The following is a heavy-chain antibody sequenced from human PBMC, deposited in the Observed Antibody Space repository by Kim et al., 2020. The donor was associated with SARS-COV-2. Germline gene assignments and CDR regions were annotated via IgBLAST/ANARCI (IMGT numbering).Heavy chain of an antibody. Sequence: ASVKVSCKASGYTFTGYYMHWVRQAPGQGLEWMGWINPNSGGTNYAQKFQGWVTMTRDTSISTAYMELSRLRSDDTAVYYCARDRKYGSGSYLSGMDVWGQGTTGTVSS. CDR2: INPNSGGT. D-gene: IGHD3-10*01. CDR1: GYTFTGYY. CDR3: ARDRKYGSGSYLSGMDV. V-gene: IGHV1-2*04. J-gene: IGHJ6*02.